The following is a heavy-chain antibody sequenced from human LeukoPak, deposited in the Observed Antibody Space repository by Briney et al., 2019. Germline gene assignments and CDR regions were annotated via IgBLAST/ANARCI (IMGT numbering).Heavy chain of an antibody. J-gene: IGHJ4*02. CDR1: GFTFSSYG. CDR2: IWYDGSKK. V-gene: IGHV3-33*01. D-gene: IGHD5-18*01. Sequence: PGGSLRLSCAVSGFTFSSYGMHWVPQAPGKGLEWVAVIWYDGSKKYYADSVKGRFTISRDNSKNTLYLQMNSLRAEDTAVYYWAREGDVDTAMVFDYWGQGTLVTVSS. CDR3: AREGDVDTAMVFDY.